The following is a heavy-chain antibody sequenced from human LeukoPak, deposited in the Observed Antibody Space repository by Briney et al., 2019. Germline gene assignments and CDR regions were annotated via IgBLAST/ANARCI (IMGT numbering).Heavy chain of an antibody. J-gene: IGHJ6*03. Sequence: ASVKVSCKASGYTFTGYYMHWVRQAPGQGLEWMGWINPNSGGTNYAQKFQGRVTMTRDTSISTAYVELSRLRSDDTAVYYCARDRSIAAADYYYYYYYMDVWGKGTTATVSS. D-gene: IGHD6-13*01. CDR3: ARDRSIAAADYYYYYYYMDV. CDR2: INPNSGGT. V-gene: IGHV1-2*02. CDR1: GYTFTGYY.